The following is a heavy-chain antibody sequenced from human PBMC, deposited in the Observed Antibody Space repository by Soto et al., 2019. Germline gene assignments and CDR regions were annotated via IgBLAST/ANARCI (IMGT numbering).Heavy chain of an antibody. Sequence: GGSLRLSCAASGFTFSDHYMDWVRQAPGKGLEWVGRTRNKANSYTTEYAASVKGRFTISRDDSKNSLYLQMNSLKTEDTAVYYCATFFSYDFWSGYYRRDFYYGMDVWGQGTTVTVSS. V-gene: IGHV3-72*01. CDR3: ATFFSYDFWSGYYRRDFYYGMDV. D-gene: IGHD3-3*01. CDR1: GFTFSDHY. J-gene: IGHJ6*02. CDR2: TRNKANSYTT.